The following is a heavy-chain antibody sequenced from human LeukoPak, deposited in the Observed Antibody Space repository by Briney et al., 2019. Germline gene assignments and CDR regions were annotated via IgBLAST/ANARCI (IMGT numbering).Heavy chain of an antibody. V-gene: IGHV3-11*04. J-gene: IGHJ4*02. CDR1: GFTFSDSY. D-gene: IGHD3-22*01. CDR3: ARSYYYDSSGYLGY. CDR2: ISGSGHDI. Sequence: GGALRLSCAASGFTFSDSYMTWVRQAPGKGVEWVAYISGSGHDINYSESAKGRFTISRDNAKNSLYLQMSSLRVEDTAVYYCARSYYYDSSGYLGYWGQGTLVTVSS.